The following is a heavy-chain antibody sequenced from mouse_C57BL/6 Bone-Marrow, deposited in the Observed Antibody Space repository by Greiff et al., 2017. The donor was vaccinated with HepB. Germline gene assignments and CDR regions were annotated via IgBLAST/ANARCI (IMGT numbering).Heavy chain of an antibody. V-gene: IGHV1-80*01. J-gene: IGHJ1*03. CDR1: GYAFSSYW. Sequence: QVHVKQSGAELVKPGASVKISCKASGYAFSSYWMNWVKQRPGKGLEWIGQIYPGDGETNYNGKFKGKATLTADKSSSTAYMPLSSLTAEASAVYFCSRVGRSTCWYFAIWGTGTTVTVSS. CDR2: IYPGDGET. CDR3: SRVGRSTCWYFAI. D-gene: IGHD5-1*01.